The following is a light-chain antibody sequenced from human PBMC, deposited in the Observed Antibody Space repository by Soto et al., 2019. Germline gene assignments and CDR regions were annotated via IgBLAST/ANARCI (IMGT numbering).Light chain of an antibody. CDR3: QQYGSSPWT. CDR1: QSVSSGY. J-gene: IGKJ1*01. V-gene: IGKV3-20*01. CDR2: GAS. Sequence: EIVLTQSPGTLSLSPGERATLSCRASQSVSSGYLAWYHQKPGQAPRLLIYGASTRATGNPNRFSGSGSGTDFTLTISRLEPDDFAVYDCQQYGSSPWTFGQGTKVEIK.